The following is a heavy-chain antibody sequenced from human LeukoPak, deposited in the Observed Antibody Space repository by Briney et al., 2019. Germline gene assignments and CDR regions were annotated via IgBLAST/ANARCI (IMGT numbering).Heavy chain of an antibody. V-gene: IGHV3-30*18. CDR1: GFTFSSYG. Sequence: GGSLRLSCAASGFTFSSYGMHWIRQAPGKGLEWVAVISYDGSNKYYADSVKGRFTISRDNSKNTLYLQMNSLRAEDTAVYYCAKDLSSSLDYWGQGTLVTVSS. CDR3: AKDLSSSLDY. J-gene: IGHJ4*02. D-gene: IGHD6-6*01. CDR2: ISYDGSNK.